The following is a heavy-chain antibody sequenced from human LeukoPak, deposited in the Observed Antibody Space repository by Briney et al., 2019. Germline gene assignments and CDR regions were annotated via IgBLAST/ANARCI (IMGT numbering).Heavy chain of an antibody. V-gene: IGHV4-59*01. CDR3: ARGSRELYYFDY. CDR1: GGSISSYY. CDR2: IYYTGST. D-gene: IGHD1-7*01. J-gene: IGHJ4*02. Sequence: SETLSLTCTVSGGSISSYYWSWIRQPPGKGLEWIGYIYYTGSTKYNPSLKSRVTISVDASKTQFSLKLNSVTAADTAVYYCARGSRELYYFDYWGQGTLVTVSS.